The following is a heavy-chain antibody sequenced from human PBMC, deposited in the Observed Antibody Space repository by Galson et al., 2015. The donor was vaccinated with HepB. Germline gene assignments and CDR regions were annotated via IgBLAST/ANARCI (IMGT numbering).Heavy chain of an antibody. J-gene: IGHJ6*02. D-gene: IGHD3-10*01. V-gene: IGHV1-18*01. CDR1: GYTFTSYG. CDR2: ISAYNGNT. CDR3: ARGVITMVRGVISPLTMDV. Sequence: SVKVSCKASGYTFTSYGISWVRQAPGQGLEWMGWISAYNGNTNYAQKLQGRVTMTTDTSTSTAYMELRSLRSDDTAAYYCARGVITMVRGVISPLTMDVWGQGTTVTVSS.